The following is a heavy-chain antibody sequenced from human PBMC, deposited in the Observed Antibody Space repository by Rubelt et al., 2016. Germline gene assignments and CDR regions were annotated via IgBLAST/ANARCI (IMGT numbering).Heavy chain of an antibody. J-gene: IGHJ4*02. CDR1: GGSFSGYY. Sequence: QVQLQQWGAGLLKPSETLSLTCAVYGGSFSGYYWSWIRQPPGKGLEWIGEINHSGSTNYNPSLKSQVTTSVDTSKNQFSLRLNSVTAADTAVYYCARDRHSYGYDYWGQGTLVTVSS. V-gene: IGHV4-34*01. CDR3: ARDRHSYGYDY. D-gene: IGHD5-18*01. CDR2: INHSGST.